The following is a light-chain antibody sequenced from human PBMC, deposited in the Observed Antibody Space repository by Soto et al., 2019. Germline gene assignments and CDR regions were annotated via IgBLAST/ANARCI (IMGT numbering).Light chain of an antibody. CDR1: QSVLYDSNNKNY. CDR2: WAS. CDR3: QQYYSTPYT. V-gene: IGKV4-1*01. J-gene: IGKJ2*01. Sequence: DIVMTQSPDSLAVSLGERATINCKSSQSVLYDSNNKNYLAWYHQKPGQPPKLLIYWASTRESGVPDRFSGTGSGTDFTLTISSLPAEDVAVYYCQQYYSTPYTFGQGTNLEIK.